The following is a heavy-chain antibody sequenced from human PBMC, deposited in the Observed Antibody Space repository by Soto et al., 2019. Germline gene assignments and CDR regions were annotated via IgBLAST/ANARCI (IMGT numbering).Heavy chain of an antibody. CDR2: VSWDGSYT. V-gene: IGHV3-43D*04. J-gene: IGHJ2*01. CDR3: AKGPTGYWYFDD. CDR1: GFAFNDYA. Sequence: EVQLVESGGAMVQPGGSLRLSCAASGFAFNDYALHWVRQAPGKGLEWVSLVSWDGSYTYYADSVKGRFAISRDNSKKSLYLQMNSLRAEDTALYYCAKGPTGYWYFDDWGRGTLVTVSS.